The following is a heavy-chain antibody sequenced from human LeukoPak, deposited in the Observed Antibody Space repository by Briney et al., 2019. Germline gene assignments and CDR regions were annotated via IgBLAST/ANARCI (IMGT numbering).Heavy chain of an antibody. Sequence: PGGSLRLSCAASGFTFSSYWAHWLRQAPGEGPMWVSRINSDGSTIDYADSVRGRSTISRDNAKNTLYLQMNSLRAEDTAVYYCARAGYYRFDFWGQGTLVTVSS. D-gene: IGHD1-26*01. CDR1: GFTFSSYW. V-gene: IGHV3-74*01. CDR2: INSDGSTI. J-gene: IGHJ4*02. CDR3: ARAGYYRFDF.